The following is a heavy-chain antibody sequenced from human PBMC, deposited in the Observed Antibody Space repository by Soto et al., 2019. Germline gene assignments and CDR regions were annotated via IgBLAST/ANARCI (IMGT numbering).Heavy chain of an antibody. D-gene: IGHD6-13*01. Sequence: LRLSCAASGFTFNNYAINWVRQSPGKGLEWVSVISGSAGSTYYADSVKGRFTITRDNSKNTLYLQMSSLRAEDTAVYYCAKAGGAAGTVDYFDYWGQGTLVTVSS. J-gene: IGHJ4*02. CDR1: GFTFNNYA. CDR3: AKAGGAAGTVDYFDY. V-gene: IGHV3-23*01. CDR2: ISGSAGST.